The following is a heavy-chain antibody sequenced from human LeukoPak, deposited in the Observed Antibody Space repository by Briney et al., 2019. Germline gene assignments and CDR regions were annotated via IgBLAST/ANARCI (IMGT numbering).Heavy chain of an antibody. J-gene: IGHJ4*02. CDR2: INHSGST. V-gene: IGHV4-4*02. Sequence: PSGTLSLTCAVSGGSISSSNWWSWVRQPPGKGLEWIGEINHSGSTNYNPSLKSRVTISVDTSKNQFSLKLSSVTAADTAVYYCATSSGYYYEEYYFDYWGQGTLVTVSS. CDR1: GGSISSSNW. CDR3: ATSSGYYYEEYYFDY. D-gene: IGHD3-22*01.